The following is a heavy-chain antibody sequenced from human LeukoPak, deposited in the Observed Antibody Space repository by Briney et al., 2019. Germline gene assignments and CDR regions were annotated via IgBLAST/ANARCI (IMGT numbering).Heavy chain of an antibody. Sequence: EASVKVSCKASGYTFTSYDINWVRQATGQGLEWMGWMNPNSGNTGYAHKFQGKVTMTRNNSINTAYMELSSLRSEDTAVYYCARVNGFDAFDIWGQGTMVTVSS. CDR2: MNPNSGNT. CDR3: ARVNGFDAFDI. V-gene: IGHV1-8*01. D-gene: IGHD4-17*01. CDR1: GYTFTSYD. J-gene: IGHJ3*02.